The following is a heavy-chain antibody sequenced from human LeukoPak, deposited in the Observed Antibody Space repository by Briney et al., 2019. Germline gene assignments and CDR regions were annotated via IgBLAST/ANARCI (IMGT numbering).Heavy chain of an antibody. V-gene: IGHV1-69*05. Sequence: SVKVSCKASGGTFSSYAISWVRQAPGQGLEWMGGIIPIFGTANYAQKFQGRVTITTDESTSTAYMELSSLRSEDTAVYYCARDKGSGYYYFDYWGQGTLVTVPS. J-gene: IGHJ4*02. CDR3: ARDKGSGYYYFDY. D-gene: IGHD3-22*01. CDR1: GGTFSSYA. CDR2: IIPIFGTA.